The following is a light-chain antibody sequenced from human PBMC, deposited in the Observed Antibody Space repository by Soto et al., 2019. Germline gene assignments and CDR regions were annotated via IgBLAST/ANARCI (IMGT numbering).Light chain of an antibody. CDR1: QSVTSSY. J-gene: IGKJ1*01. V-gene: IGKV3-20*01. CDR2: GGS. CDR3: QQYGSSPWT. Sequence: EIVLSQSPGTLSLSPGERATLSCRASQSVTSSYLAWYQQKPGQAPRLLIYGGSSRATGIPVRFSGSGSGTDFTLTISRLEPEDFAVYYCQQYGSSPWTFGQGTMVDNK.